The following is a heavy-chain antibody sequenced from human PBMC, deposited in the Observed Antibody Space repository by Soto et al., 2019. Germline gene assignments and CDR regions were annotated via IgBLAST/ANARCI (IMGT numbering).Heavy chain of an antibody. CDR3: AGHRFSSGSAYFNS. D-gene: IGHD3-22*01. J-gene: IGHJ4*02. V-gene: IGHV1-2*02. CDR2: INPNSGDT. CDR1: GYTFTDFH. Sequence: ASVKVSCKASGYTFTDFHVHWVRQAPGQGLEWMGSINPNSGDTDSAQKFQARVTMATDRSINTVYMELSRLRSDDTAVYYCAGHRFSSGSAYFNSWGQGPWFTAS.